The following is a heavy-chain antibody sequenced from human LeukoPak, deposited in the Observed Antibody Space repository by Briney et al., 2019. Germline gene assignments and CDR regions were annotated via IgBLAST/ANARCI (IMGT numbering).Heavy chain of an antibody. D-gene: IGHD4-17*01. V-gene: IGHV3-30-3*01. CDR1: GFTFSSYA. J-gene: IGHJ4*02. CDR3: ANYGDGGY. CDR2: ISYDGSNK. Sequence: GGSLRLSCAASGFTFSSYAMHWVRQAPGKGLEWVAVISYDGSNKYYADSVKGRFTISRDNSKNTLYLQMNSLRAEDTAVYYCANYGDGGYWGQGTLVTASS.